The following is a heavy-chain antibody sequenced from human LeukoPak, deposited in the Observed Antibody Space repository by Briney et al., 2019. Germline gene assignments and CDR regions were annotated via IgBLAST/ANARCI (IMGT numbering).Heavy chain of an antibody. CDR3: ARVGKVAGTNWFDP. CDR1: AFTFSMYW. D-gene: IGHD6-19*01. J-gene: IGHJ5*02. Sequence: PGGSLTLSCAASAFTFSMYWMSWVRQAPGKGLEWVANIKQDGSEKYYVDSVKGRFTISRDNAKNSLYLQMNSLRAEDTAVYYCARVGKVAGTNWFDPWGQGTLVTVSS. CDR2: IKQDGSEK. V-gene: IGHV3-7*01.